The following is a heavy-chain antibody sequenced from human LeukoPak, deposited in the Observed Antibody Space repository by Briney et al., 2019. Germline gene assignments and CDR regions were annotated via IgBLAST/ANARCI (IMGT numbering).Heavy chain of an antibody. V-gene: IGHV4-59*08. CDR1: GGSISSYY. D-gene: IGHD5-18*01. J-gene: IGHJ5*02. CDR2: IYYSGST. CDR3: ARHVGYGNNWFDP. Sequence: PSETLSLTCTVSGGSISSYYLSWIRQPPGKGLEWIGYIYYSGSTNYNPSLKSRVTISVDTSKNQFSLKLRSLTAADTAVYYCARHVGYGNNWFDPWGQGTLVTVSS.